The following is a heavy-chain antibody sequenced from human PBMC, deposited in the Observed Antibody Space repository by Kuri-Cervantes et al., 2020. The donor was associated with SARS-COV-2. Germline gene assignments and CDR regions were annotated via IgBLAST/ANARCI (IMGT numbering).Heavy chain of an antibody. J-gene: IGHJ4*02. CDR2: INHSGST. Sequence: SETLSLTCAVYGGSFSDYYWSWIRQPPGKGLEWIGEINHSGSTNYNPSLKSRVTISVDTSKNQFSLKLSSVTAADTAVYYCARPGIVGASSYLDYWGQGTLVTVSS. V-gene: IGHV4-34*01. CDR3: ARPGIVGASSYLDY. D-gene: IGHD1-26*01. CDR1: GGSFSDYY.